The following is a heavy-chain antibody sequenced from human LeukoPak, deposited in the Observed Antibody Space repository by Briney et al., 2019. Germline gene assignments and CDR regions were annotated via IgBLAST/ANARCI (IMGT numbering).Heavy chain of an antibody. CDR3: ARDQEAPGFCFDY. V-gene: IGHV3-74*01. Sequence: GGSLRLSCAASGFTFSNYWMHWVRQTPEKGLVWVSRINRDGSSTNYADSVKGRFTISRDNAKNTLYLQMDSLRADDTAVYYCARDQEAPGFCFDYWGQGNLVTVSS. J-gene: IGHJ4*02. CDR2: INRDGSST. CDR1: GFTFSNYW. D-gene: IGHD1-14*01.